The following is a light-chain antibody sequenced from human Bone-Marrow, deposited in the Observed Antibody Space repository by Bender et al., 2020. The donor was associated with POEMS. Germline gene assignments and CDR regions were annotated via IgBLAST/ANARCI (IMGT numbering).Light chain of an antibody. CDR2: GND. CDR3: SAGGGILNCWV. Sequence: PSASGTPGQRVTISCSGSSSNIGGNAVNWWQQLPGTAPKLLIYGNDQRPSGVHDRFSGSKSGTSASLAIRGLQSEGEAYYFCSAGGGILNCWVFGGGPEVTVL. V-gene: IGLV1-44*01. J-gene: IGLJ3*02. CDR1: SSNIGGNA.